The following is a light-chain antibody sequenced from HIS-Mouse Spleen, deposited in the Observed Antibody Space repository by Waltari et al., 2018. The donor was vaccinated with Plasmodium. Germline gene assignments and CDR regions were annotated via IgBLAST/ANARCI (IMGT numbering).Light chain of an antibody. CDR1: SRDVGGYTY. CDR3: CSYAGSYTYV. Sequence: QSALTQPRSVSGSPGQSVTISCTGPSRDVGGYTYVLWYQQHPGKAPKLMIYDVSKRPSGVPDRFSGSKSGNTASLTISGLQAEDEADYYCCSYAGSYTYVFGTGTKVTVL. J-gene: IGLJ1*01. V-gene: IGLV2-11*01. CDR2: DVS.